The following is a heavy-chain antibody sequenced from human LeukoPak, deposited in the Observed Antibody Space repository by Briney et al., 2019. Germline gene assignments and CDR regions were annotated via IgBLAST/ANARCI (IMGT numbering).Heavy chain of an antibody. D-gene: IGHD1-26*01. J-gene: IGHJ3*02. V-gene: IGHV3-21*01. Sequence: PGGSLRLSCAASGFTVNSYSMNWVRQAPGKGLEWVSSISSSSSYIYYADSVKGRFTISRDNAKNSLYLQMNSLRAEDTAVYYCARESRVGGDAFDIWGQGTMVTVSS. CDR1: GFTVNSYS. CDR2: ISSSSSYI. CDR3: ARESRVGGDAFDI.